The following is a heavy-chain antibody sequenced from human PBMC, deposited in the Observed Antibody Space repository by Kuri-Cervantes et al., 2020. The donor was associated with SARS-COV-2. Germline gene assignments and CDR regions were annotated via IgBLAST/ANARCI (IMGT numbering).Heavy chain of an antibody. CDR1: GGSVSGYY. CDR3: ARLGATKGSYYYGVDV. CDR2: IHYSGST. D-gene: IGHD1-26*01. V-gene: IGHV4-59*02. Sequence: SETLSLTCTVSGGSVSGYYWTWMRQPPGKGLEWIGNIHYSGSTNYNTSLDSRVTISVDTSKNQLSLRLSSVTAADTAVYYCARLGATKGSYYYGVDVWGQGTMVTVSS. J-gene: IGHJ6*02.